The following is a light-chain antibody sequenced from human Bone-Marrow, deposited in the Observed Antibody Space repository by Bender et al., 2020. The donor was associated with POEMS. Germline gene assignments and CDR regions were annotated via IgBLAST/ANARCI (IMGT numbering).Light chain of an antibody. CDR2: EVT. CDR1: SSDVGGYDY. J-gene: IGLJ1*01. V-gene: IGLV2-14*01. CDR3: SSYTSSSTLYV. Sequence: QSALTQPPSASGSPGQSVTISCTGTSSDVGGYDYVSWYQQHPDRAPKLMIYEVTNRPSGVSNRFSGSKSGNTASLIISGLQPEDEADYYCSSYTSSSTLYVFGTGTKVTVL.